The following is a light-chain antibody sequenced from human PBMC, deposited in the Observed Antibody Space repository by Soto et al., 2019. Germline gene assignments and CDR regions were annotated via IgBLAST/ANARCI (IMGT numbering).Light chain of an antibody. CDR1: QSLVHSVGNTY. J-gene: IGKJ1*01. V-gene: IGKV2-24*01. Sequence: EIVMTQAPLSSPVTLGQPASISCRSSQSLVHSVGNTYLSWLQQRPGQPPRLLIYMISNRFSGVTDRFSGSRAGTDFTLKISRVEAEDVGVYYCMQATQFPWTFGQGNQVEIK. CDR3: MQATQFPWT. CDR2: MIS.